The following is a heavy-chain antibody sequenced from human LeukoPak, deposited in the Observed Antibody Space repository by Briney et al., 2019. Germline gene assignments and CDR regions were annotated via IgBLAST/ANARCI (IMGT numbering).Heavy chain of an antibody. CDR3: VRHNYYDTRGYYTLAY. Sequence: GESLKKSCEASGYSFANKRIGWGRQMPRESLGWVGVIYPRGSDTRYSPSFQGRVTISADKSINTAYLQWSSLEASDTAIYYCVRHNYYDTRGYYTLAYWGQGTLVTVSS. J-gene: IGHJ4*02. CDR2: IYPRGSDT. V-gene: IGHV5-51*01. CDR1: GYSFANKR. D-gene: IGHD3-22*01.